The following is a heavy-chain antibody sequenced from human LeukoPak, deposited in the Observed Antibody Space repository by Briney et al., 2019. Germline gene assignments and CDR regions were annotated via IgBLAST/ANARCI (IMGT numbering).Heavy chain of an antibody. Sequence: GGSLRLSCAASGFTFSNAWMSWVRQAPGKGLEWVGRIKSKTDGGTTDYAAPVKGRFTISRDDSKNTLYLQMNSLKTEDTAVYYCTVYQDTCYYDSSGYYHYNWFDPWGQGTLVTVSS. J-gene: IGHJ5*02. V-gene: IGHV3-15*01. CDR3: TVYQDTCYYDSSGYYHYNWFDP. D-gene: IGHD3-22*01. CDR1: GFTFSNAW. CDR2: IKSKTDGGTT.